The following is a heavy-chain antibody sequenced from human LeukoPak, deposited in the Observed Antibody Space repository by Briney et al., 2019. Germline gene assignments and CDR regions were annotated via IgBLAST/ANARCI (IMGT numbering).Heavy chain of an antibody. CDR1: GYTFTGYY. V-gene: IGHV1-2*02. J-gene: IGHJ4*02. CDR2: INPNSTGT. CDR3: ARVPADRGGYYLGFDF. D-gene: IGHD3-22*01. Sequence: GASVKVSCKASGYTFTGYYMHWVRQAPGQGLEWMGWINPNSTGTKYEQKFQGRVTMTWDTSISTAYMELSRLTSDDTAVYYCARVPADRGGYYLGFDFWGQGTLVTVSS.